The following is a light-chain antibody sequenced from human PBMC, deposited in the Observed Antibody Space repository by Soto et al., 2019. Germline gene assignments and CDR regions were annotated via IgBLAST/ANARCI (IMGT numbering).Light chain of an antibody. CDR1: SSNIGSNT. J-gene: IGLJ1*01. CDR3: SGCDNGLNGYV. CDR2: TAG. Sequence: QSVLTQPLSASASPGQRVTISCSGGSSNIGSNTVAWYQHLPGTAPPRLIFTAGQRPSGVPCRFSGSKSGTSASLAISGLQSEDEGEYYCSGCDNGLNGYVFGPGTKLTVL. V-gene: IGLV1-44*01.